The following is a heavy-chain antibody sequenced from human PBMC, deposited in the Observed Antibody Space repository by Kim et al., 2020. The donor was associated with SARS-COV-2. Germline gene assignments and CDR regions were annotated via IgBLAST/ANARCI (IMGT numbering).Heavy chain of an antibody. J-gene: IGHJ4*02. CDR1: GFTFSDYY. CDR2: ISSSGSTI. CDR3: ARGGSSYDNYYDSSGYPFDY. Sequence: GGSLRLSCAASGFTFSDYYMSWIRQAPGKGLEWVSYISSSGSTIYYADSVKGRFTISRDNAKNSLYLQMNSLRAEDTAVYYCARGGSSYDNYYDSSGYPFDYWGQGTLVTVSS. V-gene: IGHV3-11*01. D-gene: IGHD3-22*01.